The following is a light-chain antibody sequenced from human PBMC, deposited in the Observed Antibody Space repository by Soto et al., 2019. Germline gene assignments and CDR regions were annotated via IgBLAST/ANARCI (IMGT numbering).Light chain of an antibody. J-gene: IGKJ4*01. CDR3: QLRSNWPPLT. CDR2: DAS. V-gene: IGKV3-11*01. Sequence: EIVLTQSPATLSLSPGERATLSCKTSQDISHYLAWYQHKPGQAPRLLIYDASNRAAGIPARFSGSGSGTDFTLTIRSLEPEDFAVYYCQLRSNWPPLTFGGGTKVEFK. CDR1: QDISHY.